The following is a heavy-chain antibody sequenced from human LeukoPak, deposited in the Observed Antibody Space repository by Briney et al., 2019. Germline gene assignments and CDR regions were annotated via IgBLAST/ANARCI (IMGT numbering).Heavy chain of an antibody. J-gene: IGHJ4*02. Sequence: GGSLKLSCAASGFDFSGFYMHWVRQASGRGLEWVGLIRSKPSSYTTVYAASVKGRFTISRDDSKNTAYLQMNTLRTEDTAVYYCGLGYSYGYLIDYWGQGTLVTVSS. D-gene: IGHD5-18*01. CDR1: GFDFSGFY. V-gene: IGHV3-73*01. CDR3: GLGYSYGYLIDY. CDR2: IRSKPSSYTT.